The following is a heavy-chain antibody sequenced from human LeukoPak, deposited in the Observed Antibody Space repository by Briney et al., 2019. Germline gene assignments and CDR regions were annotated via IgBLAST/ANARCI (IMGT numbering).Heavy chain of an antibody. D-gene: IGHD4-17*01. J-gene: IGHJ3*02. CDR1: GFTFSSFA. CDR2: ISTSGAGT. CDR3: AKDLSESNYGDRPGGAFDI. V-gene: IGHV3-23*01. Sequence: GGSLRLSCAASGFTFSSFAMGWVRQAPGKGLEWVSIISTSGAGTYYADSVKGRFTISRDNSKNTLYLQMNSLRAEDTAVYYCAKDLSESNYGDRPGGAFDIWGQGTMVTVSS.